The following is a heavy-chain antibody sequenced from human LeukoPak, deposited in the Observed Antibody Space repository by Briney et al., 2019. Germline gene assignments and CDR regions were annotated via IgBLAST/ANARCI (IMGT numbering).Heavy chain of an antibody. D-gene: IGHD4-17*01. CDR2: IYHNGGT. J-gene: IGHJ4*02. CDR3: AGGQFGDYGFDY. CDR1: GGSFSGFF. Sequence: SETLSLTCGVFGGSFSGFFWIWIRQPPGKGLEWIGEIYHNGGTNYNASLKSRVIISLDTSKKQFSLKLSSVTVADTAVYYCAGGQFGDYGFDYWGQGTLVTVSS. V-gene: IGHV4-34*01.